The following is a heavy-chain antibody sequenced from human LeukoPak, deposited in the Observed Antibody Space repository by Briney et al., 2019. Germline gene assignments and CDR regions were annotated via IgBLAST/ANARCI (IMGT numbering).Heavy chain of an antibody. V-gene: IGHV2-70*10. CDR3: ARRGYDSAGTQYYFDH. CDR1: GFSLSTSGMC. Sequence: SGPTLVKPTETLTLTCTFSGFSLSTSGMCVNWLRQPPGKALEWIGRVDWDDDKYYSASLKARLTISKDTSKNQVVLTMTNIDPVDIATYFCARRGYDSAGTQYYFDHWGQGILVTVSS. J-gene: IGHJ4*02. CDR2: VDWDDDK. D-gene: IGHD5-12*01.